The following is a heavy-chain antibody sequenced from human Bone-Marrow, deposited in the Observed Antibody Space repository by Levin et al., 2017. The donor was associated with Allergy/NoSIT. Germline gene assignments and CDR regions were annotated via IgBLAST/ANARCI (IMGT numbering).Heavy chain of an antibody. CDR2: IIPIFGTA. J-gene: IGHJ6*03. V-gene: IGHV1-69*06. CDR3: ARDRVEGYYYYYMDV. CDR1: GGTFSSYA. Sequence: SVKVSCKASGGTFSSYAISWVRQAPGQGLEWMGGIIPIFGTANYAQKFQGRVTITADKSTSTAYMELSSLRSEDTAVYYCARDRVEGYYYYYMDVWGKGTTVTVSS. D-gene: IGHD3-3*01.